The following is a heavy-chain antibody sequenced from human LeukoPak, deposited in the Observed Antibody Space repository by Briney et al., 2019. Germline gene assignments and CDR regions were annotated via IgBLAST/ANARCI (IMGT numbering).Heavy chain of an antibody. CDR3: ARVERRGYGFGEFVHFDY. CDR1: GGSISSSSYY. J-gene: IGHJ4*02. Sequence: SETLSLTCTVSGGSISSSSYYWGWIRQPPGKGLEWIGSIYYSGSTYYNPSLKSRVTISVDTSKNQFSLKLSSVTAADTAVYYCARVERRGYGFGEFVHFDYWGQGTLVTVSS. D-gene: IGHD3-10*01. CDR2: IYYSGST. V-gene: IGHV4-39*07.